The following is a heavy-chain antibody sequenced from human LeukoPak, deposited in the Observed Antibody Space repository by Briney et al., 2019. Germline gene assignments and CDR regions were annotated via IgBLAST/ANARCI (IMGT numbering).Heavy chain of an antibody. V-gene: IGHV1-2*02. CDR3: ARGPISDYYDSSGYLVWYYYYGMDV. D-gene: IGHD3-22*01. Sequence: GASVKVSCKASGYTFTGYYMHWVRQAPGQGLEWMGWINPNSGGTNYAQKFQGRVTMTRDTSISTAYMELSRLRSDDTAVYYCARGPISDYYDSSGYLVWYYYYGMDVWGQGTTVTVSS. J-gene: IGHJ6*02. CDR1: GYTFTGYY. CDR2: INPNSGGT.